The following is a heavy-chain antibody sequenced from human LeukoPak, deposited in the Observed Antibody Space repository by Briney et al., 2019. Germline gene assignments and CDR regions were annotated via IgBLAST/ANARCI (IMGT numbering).Heavy chain of an antibody. D-gene: IGHD2-2*01. CDR1: GYTFTDYF. V-gene: IGHV1-2*02. CDR3: AKGNIVVVPAALNYFDY. J-gene: IGHJ4*02. Sequence: ASVKVSCKASGYTFTDYFIHWVRQAPGQGLEWMGWINPHSGGRNSAQKFQGRVTMTRDTSITTAYLELSGLTSDDTAMYYCAKGNIVVVPAALNYFDYWGQGTLVTVSS. CDR2: INPHSGGR.